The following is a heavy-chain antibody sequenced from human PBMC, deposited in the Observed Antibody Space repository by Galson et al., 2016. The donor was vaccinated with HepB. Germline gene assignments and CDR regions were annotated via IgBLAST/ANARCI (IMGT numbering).Heavy chain of an antibody. D-gene: IGHD2-2*01. CDR2: INSDESSI. J-gene: IGHJ3*02. Sequence: SLRLSCAASGFAFSRYWMHWVRQAPGKGLVWVSRINSDESSITYADSVKGRFTISRDNAKNTLYLQMNSLRAEDTAVYYCARDLGSTTCYHETCDAFHIWGQGTMVTVSS. CDR1: GFAFSRYW. V-gene: IGHV3-74*01. CDR3: ARDLGSTTCYHETCDAFHI.